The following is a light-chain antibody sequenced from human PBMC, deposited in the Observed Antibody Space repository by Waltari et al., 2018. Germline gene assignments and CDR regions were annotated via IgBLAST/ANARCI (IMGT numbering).Light chain of an antibody. CDR1: SSDVGFYNY. Sequence: QTALTQPASVSGPPGQSITISCTGTSSDVGFYNYVSWYQQHPGKAPKLIIYDVSERPSGVSDRFSGSKSGNTASLTISGLQAEDEADYYCNSYTGSSSWVFGGGTKLTVL. CDR2: DVS. V-gene: IGLV2-14*01. J-gene: IGLJ3*02. CDR3: NSYTGSSSWV.